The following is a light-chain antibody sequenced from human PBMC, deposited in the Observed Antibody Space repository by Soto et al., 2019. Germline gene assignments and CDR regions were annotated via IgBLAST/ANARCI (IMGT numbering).Light chain of an antibody. CDR2: GNT. CDR3: AAWDDSLNGVV. J-gene: IGLJ2*01. Sequence: QAVVTQPPSVSGAPGQRVSISCTGSSTNIGAGYGVHWYQQRPVTAPKLLIVGNTILPSGVPDRFSASTSGTSASLAITGLQDDDEGDYYCAAWDDSLNGVVFGGGTKVTVL. CDR1: STNIGAGYG. V-gene: IGLV1-40*01.